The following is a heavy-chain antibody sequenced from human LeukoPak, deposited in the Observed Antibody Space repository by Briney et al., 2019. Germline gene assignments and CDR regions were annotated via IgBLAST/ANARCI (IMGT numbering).Heavy chain of an antibody. V-gene: IGHV4-39*07. D-gene: IGHD4-17*01. Sequence: SETLSLTCTVSGGSISSSSYYWGWIRQPPGKGLEWIGSVYYSGNPYYNPSLKSRVTISVDTSKNHFSLKLSSVTAADTAMYYCAREYGFMTTVFHAFDIWGQGTMVTVSS. CDR1: GGSISSSSYY. J-gene: IGHJ3*02. CDR3: AREYGFMTTVFHAFDI. CDR2: VYYSGNP.